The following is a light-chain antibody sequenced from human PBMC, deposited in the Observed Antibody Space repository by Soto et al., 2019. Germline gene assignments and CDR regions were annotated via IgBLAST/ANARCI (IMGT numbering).Light chain of an antibody. Sequence: QSALTQPASVSGSPGQSITISCTGTSSDIGYYDYVSWYQHHSGKAPKLIIYEVSNRPSGVSNRFSGSKSGNTASLTISGLQTEDEADYYCSSYTSTSTLGFGGGTKLTVL. J-gene: IGLJ2*01. CDR1: SSDIGYYDY. CDR3: SSYTSTSTLG. V-gene: IGLV2-14*01. CDR2: EVS.